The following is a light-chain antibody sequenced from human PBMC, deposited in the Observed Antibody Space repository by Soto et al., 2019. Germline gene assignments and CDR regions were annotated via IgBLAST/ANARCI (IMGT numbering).Light chain of an antibody. CDR2: DAS. V-gene: IGKV1-5*01. J-gene: IGKJ1*01. CDR3: QQYNGYSTWT. CDR1: QSISSW. Sequence: DIQMTQSPSTLSASVGDRVTITFRASQSISSWLAWYQQKLGRAPRLLIYDASSLESGVPSRFSGSGSGTEFTLTFSSLQPDDFATYYCQQYNGYSTWTFGQGTKVDIK.